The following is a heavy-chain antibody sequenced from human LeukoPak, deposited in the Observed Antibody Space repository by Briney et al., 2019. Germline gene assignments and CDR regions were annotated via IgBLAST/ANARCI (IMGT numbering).Heavy chain of an antibody. V-gene: IGHV3-23*01. CDR2: ISGSGGFT. CDR1: GFTFSSYT. D-gene: IGHD7-27*01. Sequence: SGGSLRLSCAASGFTFSSYTMSWVRQVPGKGLEWVSAISGSGGFTYYADSVKGRLTISRDNSKNTLYLQIDSLRAEDTAVYYCAKSLSGDNDYWGQGTLVTVSS. CDR3: AKSLSGDNDY. J-gene: IGHJ4*02.